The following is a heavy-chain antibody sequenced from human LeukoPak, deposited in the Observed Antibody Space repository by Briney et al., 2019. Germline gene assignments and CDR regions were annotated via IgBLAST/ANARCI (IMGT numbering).Heavy chain of an antibody. D-gene: IGHD6-6*01. CDR1: GGTFSSYA. J-gene: IGHJ4*02. Sequence: ASVKVSCKASGGTFSSYAISWVRQAPGQGLEWTGGIIPIFGTANYAQKLQGRVTMTTDTSTSTAYMELRSLRSDDTAVYYCARDYEYSSPKTFDYWGQGTLVTVSS. V-gene: IGHV1-69*05. CDR2: IIPIFGTA. CDR3: ARDYEYSSPKTFDY.